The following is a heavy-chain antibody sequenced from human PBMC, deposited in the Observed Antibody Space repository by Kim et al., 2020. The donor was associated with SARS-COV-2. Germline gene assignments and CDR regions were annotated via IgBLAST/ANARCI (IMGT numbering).Heavy chain of an antibody. D-gene: IGHD6-13*01. Sequence: SETLSLTCNVSGGSISSSSHYWGWIRQPPGKGLELIGSLYYTGNTYYNPSLKSRVPMSIDTSKRPFSLKLNSVTAADTAVYYCGRLTAYKSSWFRSYYGLDVWGQGDTVTVSS. CDR2: LYYTGNT. CDR3: GRLTAYKSSWFRSYYGLDV. J-gene: IGHJ6*02. CDR1: GGSISSSSHY. V-gene: IGHV4-39*01.